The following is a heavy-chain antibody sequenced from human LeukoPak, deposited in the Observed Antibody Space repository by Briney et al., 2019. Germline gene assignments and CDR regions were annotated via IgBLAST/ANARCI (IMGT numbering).Heavy chain of an antibody. Sequence: ASVKVSCKASGYTFTSYDINWVRQATGQGLEWMGWMNPNSGNTGYAQKFQGRVTMTRNTSISTAYMELSSLRSEDTAVYHCARGDGSSWEFDYWGQGTLVTVSS. CDR2: MNPNSGNT. V-gene: IGHV1-8*01. CDR1: GYTFTSYD. D-gene: IGHD6-13*01. J-gene: IGHJ4*02. CDR3: ARGDGSSWEFDY.